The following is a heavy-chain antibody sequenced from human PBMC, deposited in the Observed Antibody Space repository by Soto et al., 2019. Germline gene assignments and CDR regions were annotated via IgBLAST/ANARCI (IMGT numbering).Heavy chain of an antibody. CDR1: GYTFTGYY. V-gene: IGHV1-2*02. Sequence: ASVKVSCKASGYTFTGYYMHWVRQAPGQGLEWMGWINPNSGGTNYAQKFQGRVTMTRDTSISTAYMELSRLRSDDTAVYYCARGLAAAGTLGWFDPWGQGTLVTV. CDR3: ARGLAAAGTLGWFDP. D-gene: IGHD6-13*01. CDR2: INPNSGGT. J-gene: IGHJ5*02.